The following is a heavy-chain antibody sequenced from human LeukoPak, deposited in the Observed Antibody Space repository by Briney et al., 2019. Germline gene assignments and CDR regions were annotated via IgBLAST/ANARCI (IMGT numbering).Heavy chain of an antibody. D-gene: IGHD4-17*01. Sequence: SETLSLTCTVSGGSISSYYWSWIRQPPGKGLEWIGYIYYSGSTNYNPSLKSRVTISVDTSKNQFSLKLSSVTAADTAVYYCARDYGVNGGVDYWGQGTLVTVSS. CDR1: GGSISSYY. CDR2: IYYSGST. V-gene: IGHV4-59*01. CDR3: ARDYGVNGGVDY. J-gene: IGHJ4*02.